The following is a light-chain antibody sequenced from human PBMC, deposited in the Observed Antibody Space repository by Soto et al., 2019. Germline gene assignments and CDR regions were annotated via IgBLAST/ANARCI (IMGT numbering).Light chain of an antibody. V-gene: IGKV3-20*01. CDR2: SAS. J-gene: IGKJ1*01. Sequence: EIVLTQSPGTLSLSPGERATLSCRASQSVSSTYLAWYQQKPGQAPRLLIYSASSRATGIPDRFSGSGSGTDFTLTISRLEPEDFALYYCQQYGNSLTWTFGQGTKVDIK. CDR3: QQYGNSLTWT. CDR1: QSVSSTY.